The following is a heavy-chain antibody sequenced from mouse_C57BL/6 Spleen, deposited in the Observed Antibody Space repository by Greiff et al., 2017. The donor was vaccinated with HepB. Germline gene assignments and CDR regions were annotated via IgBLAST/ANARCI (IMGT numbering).Heavy chain of an antibody. CDR1: GYAFSSYW. CDR2: IYPGDGDT. V-gene: IGHV1-80*01. J-gene: IGHJ4*01. D-gene: IGHD4-1*01. Sequence: VKLMESGAELVKPGASVKISCKASGYAFSSYWMNWVKQRPGKGLEWIGQIYPGDGDTNHNGKFKGKATLTADKSSSTAYMQLSSLTSEDSAVYFCARAWALAMDYWGQGTSVTVSS. CDR3: ARAWALAMDY.